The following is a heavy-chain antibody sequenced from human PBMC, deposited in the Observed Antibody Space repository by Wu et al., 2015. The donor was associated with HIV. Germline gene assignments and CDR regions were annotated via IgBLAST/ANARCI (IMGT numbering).Heavy chain of an antibody. CDR3: ARGDSSGWYSFDS. Sequence: QVQLVQSGAEVKKPGSSVRVSCKASGGTFSSYAINWVRQAPGQGLEWMGRFSPVFANPVYAENFQGRVTITADELTRTAYVELHSLRSEDTAVYYCARGDSSGWYSFDSWGQGTLVIVSS. CDR2: FSPVFANP. V-gene: IGHV1-69*13. CDR1: GGTFSSYA. D-gene: IGHD6-19*01. J-gene: IGHJ4*02.